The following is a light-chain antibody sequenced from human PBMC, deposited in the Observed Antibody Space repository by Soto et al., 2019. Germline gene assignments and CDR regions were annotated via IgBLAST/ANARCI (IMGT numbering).Light chain of an antibody. CDR3: ISYTGRSTSYV. V-gene: IGLV2-14*01. CDR1: SSDVGSYDH. Sequence: QSVLTQPASVSGSPGQSITISCSGTSSDVGSYDHVAWYQQFPGKTPKLMIYEVSSRPSGVSSRFSGSKSGNTASLTISGLQAEDEADYYCISYTGRSTSYVFGTGTKVTXL. CDR2: EVS. J-gene: IGLJ1*01.